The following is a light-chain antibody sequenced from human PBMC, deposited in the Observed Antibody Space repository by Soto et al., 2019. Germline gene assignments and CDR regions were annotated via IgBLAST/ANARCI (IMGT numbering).Light chain of an antibody. V-gene: IGKV1-5*03. Sequence: DIQMTQSPSTLSASVEDRVTITCRASQSLDSWLAWYQQKPGKPPKLLIYKTSILEFGVPSRFSGSGSGTPFTLTISSMSVDDSADYFCPQYNTFSTFGQGTNVEIK. CDR2: KTS. CDR1: QSLDSW. J-gene: IGKJ1*01. CDR3: PQYNTFST.